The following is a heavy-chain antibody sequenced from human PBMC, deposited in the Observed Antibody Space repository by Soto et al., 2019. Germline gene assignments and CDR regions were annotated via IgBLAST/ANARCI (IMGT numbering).Heavy chain of an antibody. J-gene: IGHJ4*02. D-gene: IGHD2-21*02. V-gene: IGHV5-51*01. CDR3: ARSLAYCGGDCYSAEFDY. CDR1: GYSFTSYW. Sequence: PGESLKISCKGSGYSFTSYWIGWVRQMPGKGLEWMGIIYPGDSDTRYSPSFQGQVTISADKSISTAYLQWSSLKASDTAMYYCARSLAYCGGDCYSAEFDYWGQGTLVTVSS. CDR2: IYPGDSDT.